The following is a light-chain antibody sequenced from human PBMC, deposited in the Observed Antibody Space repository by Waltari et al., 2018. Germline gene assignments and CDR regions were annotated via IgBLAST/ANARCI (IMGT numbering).Light chain of an antibody. CDR2: DVS. Sequence: QSALTQPASVSGSPGQSITISCTGTRSDVGTHNYVSWYQQRPGKATDLIIFDVSNRPSGVSILFSGSKSGNTASLTISVFQAEDEADYYCNSYTNSGTYVFGSGTKVTVL. J-gene: IGLJ1*01. CDR1: RSDVGTHNY. CDR3: NSYTNSGTYV. V-gene: IGLV2-14*03.